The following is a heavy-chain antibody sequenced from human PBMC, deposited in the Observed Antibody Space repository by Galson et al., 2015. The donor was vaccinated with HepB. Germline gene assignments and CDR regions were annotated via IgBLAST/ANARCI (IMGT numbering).Heavy chain of an antibody. V-gene: IGHV1-24*01. CDR3: ATVAGCSSTSCYVFDY. CDR2: FDPEDGET. D-gene: IGHD2-2*01. J-gene: IGHJ4*02. Sequence: SVKVSCKVSGYNLTELSMHWVRQAPGKGLEWMGGFDPEDGETIYAQKFQGRVTMTEDTSTDTAYMELSSLRSEDTAVYYCATVAGCSSTSCYVFDYWGQGTLVTVSS. CDR1: GYNLTELS.